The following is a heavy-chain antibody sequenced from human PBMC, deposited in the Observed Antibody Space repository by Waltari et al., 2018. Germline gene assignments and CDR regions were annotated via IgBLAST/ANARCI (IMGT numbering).Heavy chain of an antibody. CDR3: AKEKRISYYDSSGQFDY. D-gene: IGHD3-22*01. J-gene: IGHJ4*02. CDR1: GFTFTNYA. V-gene: IGHV3-23*03. CDR2: IDSGGDT. Sequence: EVQLLESGGGLVKPGGSLRLSCAASGFTFTNYAMSWVRQATGKGLEWVSVIDSGGDTYYADSVKGRFTISRDNSKNTLYLQMNSLRAEDTAVYFCAKEKRISYYDSSGQFDYWGQGTLVTVSS.